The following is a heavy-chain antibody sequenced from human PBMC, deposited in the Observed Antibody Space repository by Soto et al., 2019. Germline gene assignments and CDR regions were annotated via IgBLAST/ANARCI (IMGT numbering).Heavy chain of an antibody. CDR3: AGVGGFDWLLYDAFDI. Sequence: EVQLVESGGGLVQPGGSLRLSCAASGFTFSSYSMNWVRQAPGKGLEWVSYISSSSSTIYYADSVKGRFTISRDNAKNSLYLQMNSLRAEDTAVYYCAGVGGFDWLLYDAFDIWGQGTMVTVSS. CDR2: ISSSSSTI. J-gene: IGHJ3*02. D-gene: IGHD3-9*01. CDR1: GFTFSSYS. V-gene: IGHV3-48*01.